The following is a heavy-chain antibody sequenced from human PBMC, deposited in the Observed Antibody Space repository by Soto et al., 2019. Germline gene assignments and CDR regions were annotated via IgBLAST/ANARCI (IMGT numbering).Heavy chain of an antibody. CDR1: GFTFISYG. J-gene: IGHJ3*01. CDR3: ARPYSGGPNDPFDV. D-gene: IGHD1-26*01. CDR2: ISYDGSNK. Sequence: LRLSCAASGFTFISYGMHWVRQAPGKGLEWVAVISYDGSNKYYADSVKGRFTISRDNSKNTLYLQMNSLRAEDTAVYYCARPYSGGPNDPFDVWGQGTMVTVSS. V-gene: IGHV3-30*03.